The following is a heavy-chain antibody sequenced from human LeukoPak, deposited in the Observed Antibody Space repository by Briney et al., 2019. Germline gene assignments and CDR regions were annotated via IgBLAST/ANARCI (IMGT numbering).Heavy chain of an antibody. V-gene: IGHV1-18*01. CDR3: ARYDSSGWYAGY. Sequence: ASVKVSCKASGCTFTSYGISWVRQAPGQGLEWMGWISAYNGNTNYAQKLQGRVTMTTDTSTSTAYMELRSLRFDDTAVYYCARYDSSGWYAGYWGQGTLVTVSS. CDR2: ISAYNGNT. CDR1: GCTFTSYG. J-gene: IGHJ4*02. D-gene: IGHD6-19*01.